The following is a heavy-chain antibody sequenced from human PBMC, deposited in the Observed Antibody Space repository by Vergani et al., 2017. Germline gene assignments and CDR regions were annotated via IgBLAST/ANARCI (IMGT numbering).Heavy chain of an antibody. V-gene: IGHV3-48*03. CDR3: AREMHDLGELSFYFDY. D-gene: IGHD3-16*02. J-gene: IGHJ4*02. CDR2: ISSSGSTI. CDR1: GFTFDDYA. Sequence: EVQLVESGGGLVQPGRSLRLSCAASGFTFDDYAMHWVRQDPGKGMEWVSYISSSGSTIYYEDSVKGRFSISRDNAKNSLYLQMNSLRAEDTAVYYCAREMHDLGELSFYFDYWGQGTLVTVSS.